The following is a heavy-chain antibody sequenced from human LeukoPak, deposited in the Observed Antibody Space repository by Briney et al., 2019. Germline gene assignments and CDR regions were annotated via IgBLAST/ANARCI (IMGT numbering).Heavy chain of an antibody. CDR3: ARDGVDTAMVRGYYYGMDV. CDR1: GLTFRNYG. Sequence: GGSLRLSCAASGLTFRNYGMHWVRQAPGKGLEWVAFIRYDGSNKYYADSVKGRFTISRDNSKNTLYLQMNSLRAEDTAVYYCARDGVDTAMVRGYYYGMDVWGQGTTVTVSS. CDR2: IRYDGSNK. D-gene: IGHD5-18*01. V-gene: IGHV3-30*02. J-gene: IGHJ6*02.